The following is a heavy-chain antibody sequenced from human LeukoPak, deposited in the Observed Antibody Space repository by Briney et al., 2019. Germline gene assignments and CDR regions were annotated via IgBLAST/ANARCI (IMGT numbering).Heavy chain of an antibody. J-gene: IGHJ2*01. CDR3: ARDGWFAESRYIDL. D-gene: IGHD3-10*01. CDR2: INHSGST. Sequence: PSETLSPTCAVYGGSFSGYYWSWIRQPPGKGLEWIGEINHSGSTNYNPSLKSRVIISVDTSKNQFSLKLSSVTAADTAVYYCARDGWFAESRYIDLWGRGTLVTVSS. V-gene: IGHV4-34*01. CDR1: GGSFSGYY.